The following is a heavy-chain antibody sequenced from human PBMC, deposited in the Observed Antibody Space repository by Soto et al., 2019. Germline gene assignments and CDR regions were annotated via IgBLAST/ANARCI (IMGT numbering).Heavy chain of an antibody. CDR2: ISLSSANI. V-gene: IGHV3-48*01. Sequence: EVQLVESGGGLVQPGGSLRLSCAASGFSLYNYAMDWVRQAPGQGLEWVSYISLSSANIHYADSVRGRFTVSRDNAKNSVYLQMNSLRAEETAVYYCVREPSRGNEWARYVDLWGRGTLVTVSS. CDR1: GFSLYNYA. CDR3: VREPSRGNEWARYVDL. D-gene: IGHD1-26*01. J-gene: IGHJ2*01.